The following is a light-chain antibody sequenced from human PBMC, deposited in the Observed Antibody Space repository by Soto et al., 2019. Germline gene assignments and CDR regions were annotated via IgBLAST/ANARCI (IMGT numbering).Light chain of an antibody. CDR1: QSINIY. Sequence: DIQMTQSPSSLSASVGGRVTITCRASQSINIYLNWYQQKSGKVPMILIYAASNLQSGVPSRFGGSGSGTDFTLTISSLQPEDIATYYCQQSYTTPTFGGGTKVDIK. J-gene: IGKJ4*01. CDR3: QQSYTTPT. CDR2: AAS. V-gene: IGKV1-39*01.